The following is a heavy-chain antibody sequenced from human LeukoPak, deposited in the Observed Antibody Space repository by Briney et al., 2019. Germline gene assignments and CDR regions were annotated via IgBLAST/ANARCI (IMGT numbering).Heavy chain of an antibody. CDR1: GFTLNPCW. CDR2: INNDGRDT. D-gene: IGHD2-15*01. J-gene: IGHJ3*02. CDR3: ARGGYYHGFDM. V-gene: IGHV3-74*01. Sequence: GGSLRLSCAASGFTLNPCWFHWVRQAPGKGLVWVSRINNDGRDTIYADSVKGRFTVSRDNAKSTLYLQMNSLKAEDTAVYYCARGGYYHGFDMWGQGTMVTVSS.